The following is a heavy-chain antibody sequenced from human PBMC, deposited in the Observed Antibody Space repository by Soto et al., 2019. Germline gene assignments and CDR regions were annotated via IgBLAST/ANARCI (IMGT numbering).Heavy chain of an antibody. CDR2: ISSSGSTI. CDR1: GFTFSSYE. V-gene: IGHV3-48*03. D-gene: IGHD3-10*01. CDR3: AREYMVRGDPDY. J-gene: IGHJ4*02. Sequence: PGGSLRLSCAASGFTFSSYEMNWVRQAPGKGLEWVSYISSSGSTIYYADSVKGRFTISRDNAKNSLYLQMNSLRAEDTAVYYCAREYMVRGDPDYWGQGTLVTVSS.